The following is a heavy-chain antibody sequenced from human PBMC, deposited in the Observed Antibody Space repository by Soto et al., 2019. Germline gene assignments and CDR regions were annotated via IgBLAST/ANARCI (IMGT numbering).Heavy chain of an antibody. J-gene: IGHJ6*02. Sequence: SETLYLTCTVSGGSISSPDYYWSWIRQHPGKGLEWIGYIYYSGSTYYNPSLKSRVTISVDTSKNQFSLKLSSVTAADTAVYYCARTYGSGAPDVWGQGTTVTVSS. CDR2: IYYSGST. V-gene: IGHV4-31*03. CDR1: GGSISSPDYY. CDR3: ARTYGSGAPDV. D-gene: IGHD3-10*01.